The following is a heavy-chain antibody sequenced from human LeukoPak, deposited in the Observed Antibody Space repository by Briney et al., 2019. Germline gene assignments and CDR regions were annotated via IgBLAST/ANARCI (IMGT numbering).Heavy chain of an antibody. CDR3: ARGFGAHAP. Sequence: PPETLSLTCAVYGGSFTGYYWSWIRQPPGKGLEWIGEITHSGSTNSNSSLKSRVTISVDTSKNQFSLKVNSVTAADTAVYYCARGFGAHAPWGQGTLVTVSS. V-gene: IGHV4-34*01. J-gene: IGHJ5*02. CDR1: GGSFTGYY. D-gene: IGHD3-10*01. CDR2: ITHSGST.